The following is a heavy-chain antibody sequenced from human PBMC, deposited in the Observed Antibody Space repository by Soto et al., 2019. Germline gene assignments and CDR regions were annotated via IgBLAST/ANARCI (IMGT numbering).Heavy chain of an antibody. J-gene: IGHJ5*02. Sequence: SVKVSCKASGGTFSSYAISWVRQAPGQGLEWMGGIIPIFGTASYAQKFQGRVTITADESTSTAYMELSSLRSEDTAVYYCARPPYMTTVTTGWFDPWGQGTLVTVSS. CDR2: IIPIFGTA. V-gene: IGHV1-69*13. CDR3: ARPPYMTTVTTGWFDP. D-gene: IGHD4-17*01. CDR1: GGTFSSYA.